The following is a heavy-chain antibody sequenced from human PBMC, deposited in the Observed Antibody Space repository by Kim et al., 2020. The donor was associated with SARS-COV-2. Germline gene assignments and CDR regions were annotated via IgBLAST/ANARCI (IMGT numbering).Heavy chain of an antibody. Sequence: DSGKGRLTISRDNDKNSLYLQMNSLRAEDTAVYYCASDYYYDSSVGWFDPWGKGTLVTVSS. CDR3: ASDYYYDSSVGWFDP. V-gene: IGHV3-21*01. D-gene: IGHD3-22*01. J-gene: IGHJ5*02.